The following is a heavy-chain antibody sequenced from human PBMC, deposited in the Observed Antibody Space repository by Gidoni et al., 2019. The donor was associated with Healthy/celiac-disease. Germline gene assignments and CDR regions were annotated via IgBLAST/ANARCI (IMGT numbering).Heavy chain of an antibody. D-gene: IGHD2-21*02. CDR3: ASSEGGNSNYYYGMDV. CDR1: GYTFTYRY. Sequence: QMQLVQSGAEVKKTGSSVKVSCKASGYTFTYRYLHWVRQAPGQALEWMGWITPFNGNTNYAQKFQDRVTITRDRSMSTAYMELSSLRSEDTAMYYCASSEGGNSNYYYGMDVWGQGTTVTVSS. CDR2: ITPFNGNT. J-gene: IGHJ6*02. V-gene: IGHV1-45*02.